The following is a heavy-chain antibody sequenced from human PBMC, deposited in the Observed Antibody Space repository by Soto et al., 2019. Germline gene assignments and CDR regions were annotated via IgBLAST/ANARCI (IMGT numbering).Heavy chain of an antibody. D-gene: IGHD1-1*01. CDR1: GFTFSSYA. Sequence: GGSLRLSCAASGFTFSSYAMHWVRQAPGKGLEWVAVISYDGTTTYYADSVKGRFTVSRDNRKNSLYLQMNKLRTEDTAFYYCAKEMSTIYFDYWGQGALVTVSS. CDR2: ISYDGTTT. CDR3: AKEMSTIYFDY. J-gene: IGHJ4*02. V-gene: IGHV3-30*04.